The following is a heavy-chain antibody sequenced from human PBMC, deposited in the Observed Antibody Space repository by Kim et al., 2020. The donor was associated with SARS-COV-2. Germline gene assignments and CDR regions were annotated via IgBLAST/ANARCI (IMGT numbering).Heavy chain of an antibody. J-gene: IGHJ3*02. CDR3: ARQVRSVDAFDI. V-gene: IGHV4-39*01. Sequence: YYNPSLKSRVPISVDTSKNQFSLKLSSVTAADTAVYYCARQVRSVDAFDIWGQGTMVTVSS. D-gene: IGHD3-10*01.